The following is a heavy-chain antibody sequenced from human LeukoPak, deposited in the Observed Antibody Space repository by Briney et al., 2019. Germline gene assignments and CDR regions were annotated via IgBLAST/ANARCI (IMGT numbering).Heavy chain of an antibody. J-gene: IGHJ4*02. Sequence: SQTLSLTCTVSGGSISSGGYYWGWIRQPPGKGPEWIGSGYYSGSTYYNPSLKSRVTVSVDTSKNQFSLKLASVTAADTAVYYCARVRIGAYDFDYWGQGTLVTVSS. CDR2: GYYSGST. D-gene: IGHD5-12*01. V-gene: IGHV4-39*07. CDR3: ARVRIGAYDFDY. CDR1: GGSISSGGYY.